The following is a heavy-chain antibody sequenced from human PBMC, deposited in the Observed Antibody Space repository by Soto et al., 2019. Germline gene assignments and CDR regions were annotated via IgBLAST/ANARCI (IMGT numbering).Heavy chain of an antibody. CDR1: GFTFSSIG. CDR3: TKDQNGMDV. J-gene: IGHJ6*02. Sequence: QVQLVESGGGVVQPGRSLRLSCAVSGFTFSSIGMHWVRQAPGKGLEWVALISYDGNNKYYVDSVKGRFTISRDNSKVTLYLQMNSLRAEDTAVYYCTKDQNGMDVWGQGTTVTVSS. V-gene: IGHV3-30*18. CDR2: ISYDGNNK.